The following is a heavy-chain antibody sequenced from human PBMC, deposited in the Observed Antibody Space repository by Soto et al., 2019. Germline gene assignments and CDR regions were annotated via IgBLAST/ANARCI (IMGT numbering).Heavy chain of an antibody. CDR3: ARVWGYYDSSGYYSWVDY. J-gene: IGHJ4*02. CDR2: IYYSGST. CDR1: GGSISSGGYY. V-gene: IGHV4-31*03. Sequence: QVQLQESGPGLVKPSQTLSLTCTVSGGSISSGGYYWSWIRQHPGKGLEWIGYIYYSGSTYYNPCLKSRVTISVDTSKNQFSLKLSSVTAADTAVYYCARVWGYYDSSGYYSWVDYWGQGTLVTVSS. D-gene: IGHD3-22*01.